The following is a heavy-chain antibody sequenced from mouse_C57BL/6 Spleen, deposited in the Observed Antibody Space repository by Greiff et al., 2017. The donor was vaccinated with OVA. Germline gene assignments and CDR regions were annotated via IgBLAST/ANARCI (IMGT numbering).Heavy chain of an antibody. CDR2: INPYNGGT. D-gene: IGHD3-2*02. J-gene: IGHJ4*01. V-gene: IGHV1-19*01. Sequence: EVKVVESGPVLVKPGASVKMSCKASGYTFTDYYMNWVKQSHGKSLEWIGVINPYNGGTSSNQKFKGKATLTVDKSSSTAYMELNSLTSEDSAVYYCARSDSSGYDYAMDYWGQGTSVTVSS. CDR3: ARSDSSGYDYAMDY. CDR1: GYTFTDYY.